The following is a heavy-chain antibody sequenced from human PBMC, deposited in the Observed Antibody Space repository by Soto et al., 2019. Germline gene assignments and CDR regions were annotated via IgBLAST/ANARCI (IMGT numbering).Heavy chain of an antibody. CDR1: GFTFSSYA. CDR2: ISGSGGST. Sequence: GGSLRLSCAACGFTFSSYAMSWVRQAPGKGLEWVSAISGSGGSTYYADSVKGRFTISRDNSKNTLYLQMNSLRAEDTAVYYCAKDSVVGAYYYYYGMDVWGQGTTVTVSS. CDR3: AKDSVVGAYYYYYGMDV. J-gene: IGHJ6*02. D-gene: IGHD1-26*01. V-gene: IGHV3-23*01.